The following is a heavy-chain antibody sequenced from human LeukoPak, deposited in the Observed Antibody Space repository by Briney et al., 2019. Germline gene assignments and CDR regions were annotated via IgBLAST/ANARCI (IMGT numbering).Heavy chain of an antibody. CDR1: GFSISSGGYY. J-gene: IGHJ5*02. Sequence: SETLSLNCTVSGFSISSGGYYWSWIRQGPGKGLEWIGYIYYSGSTYYNPSLKSRVTISVDTSKNQFSPKLSSVTAADTAVYYCARATRGEWFDPWGQGTLVTVSS. CDR2: IYYSGST. CDR3: ARATRGEWFDP. V-gene: IGHV4-31*03. D-gene: IGHD4-11*01.